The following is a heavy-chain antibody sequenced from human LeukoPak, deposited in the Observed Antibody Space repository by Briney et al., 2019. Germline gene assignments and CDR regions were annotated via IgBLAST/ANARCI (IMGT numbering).Heavy chain of an antibody. V-gene: IGHV3-30*18. D-gene: IGHD3-22*01. J-gene: IGHJ4*02. CDR2: ISYDGSNK. CDR3: AKDDSGGLNY. Sequence: GGSLRLSCAASGFTFSSYGMHWVRQAPGKGLEWVAVISYDGSNKYYADSVKGRFTISRDNSKNTLYLQMNSLRAEDTAVYCCAKDDSGGLNYWGQGTLVTVSS. CDR1: GFTFSSYG.